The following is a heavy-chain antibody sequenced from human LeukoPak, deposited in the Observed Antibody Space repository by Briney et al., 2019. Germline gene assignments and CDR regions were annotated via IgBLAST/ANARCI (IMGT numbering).Heavy chain of an antibody. J-gene: IGHJ2*01. CDR3: AKSTDDWYFDL. CDR2: ISDGRGST. V-gene: IGHV3-23*01. D-gene: IGHD1-1*01. Sequence: GGSLRLSCAASGFTFSSYALTWVRQAPGKGLEWVSTISDGRGSTHYADSVKGRFTISTDNSKNTLYLQANSLRAEDTAVYYCAKSTDDWYFDLWGRGTLVTVSS. CDR1: GFTFSSYA.